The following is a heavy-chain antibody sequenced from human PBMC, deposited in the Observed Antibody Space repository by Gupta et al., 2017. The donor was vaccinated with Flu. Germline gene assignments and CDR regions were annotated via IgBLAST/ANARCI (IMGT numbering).Heavy chain of an antibody. D-gene: IGHD2/OR15-2a*01. J-gene: IGHJ3*02. CDR3: ARRGNYLGDAFDI. CDR2: ISGSTSHK. Sequence: VQLVESGGGLVKPGGSLSLSCAAYGFTFSSFGMNWVRQAPGKGLEWISSISGSTSHKYYADSVKGRFTISRDNADNSLYLQMSSLRVEDTAIYYCARRGNYLGDAFDIWGRGTMVTVSS. CDR1: GFTFSSFG. V-gene: IGHV3-21*01.